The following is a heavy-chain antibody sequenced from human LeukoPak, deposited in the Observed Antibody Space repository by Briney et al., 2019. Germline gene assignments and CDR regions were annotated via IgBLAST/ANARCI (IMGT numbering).Heavy chain of an antibody. J-gene: IGHJ4*02. CDR3: ARVRDRVGSYWSEYYFDY. Sequence: ASVKVSCKASGYTFTSYDIHWVRQAAGQGLEWMGWMNPNSGNTGYAQKFQGRVTMIRNTSISTAYMELTSLRSEDTAVYYCARVRDRVGSYWSEYYFDYWGQGTLVTVSS. D-gene: IGHD1-26*01. CDR1: GYTFTSYD. V-gene: IGHV1-8*01. CDR2: MNPNSGNT.